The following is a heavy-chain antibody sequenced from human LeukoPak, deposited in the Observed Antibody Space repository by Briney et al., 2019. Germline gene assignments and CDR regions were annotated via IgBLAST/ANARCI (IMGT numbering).Heavy chain of an antibody. CDR1: GGSISSGGYS. Sequence: SETLSLTCAVSGGSISSGGYSWSWIRQPPGKGLEWIGYIYHSGSTYYNPSLKSRVTISVDRSKNQFSLKLSSVTAADTAVYYCARLKQHQVFDYWGQGTLVTVSS. J-gene: IGHJ4*02. V-gene: IGHV4-30-2*02. D-gene: IGHD6-13*01. CDR2: IYHSGST. CDR3: ARLKQHQVFDY.